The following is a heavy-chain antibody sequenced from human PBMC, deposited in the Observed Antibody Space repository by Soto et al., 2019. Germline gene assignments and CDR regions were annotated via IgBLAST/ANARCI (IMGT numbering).Heavy chain of an antibody. J-gene: IGHJ5*02. D-gene: IGHD2-2*01. V-gene: IGHV2-5*01. Sequence: QITLKESGPTLVKPTQTLTLTCTFSGFSLSTSGMGVGWIRQPPGKALEWLALIFWNDDKHYSPSLKSRLTITKDTSKNQVVLTMTSMDPVDTATYYCAHRQVSHYSSLNWFDPWDHGTLVTVSS. CDR2: IFWNDDK. CDR3: AHRQVSHYSSLNWFDP. CDR1: GFSLSTSGMG.